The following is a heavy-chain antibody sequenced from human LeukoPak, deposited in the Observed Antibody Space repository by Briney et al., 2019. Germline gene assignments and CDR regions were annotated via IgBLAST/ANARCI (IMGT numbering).Heavy chain of an antibody. CDR1: GFTFSSYS. Sequence: GGSLRLSCAASGFTFSSYSMNWLRQAPGKGLEWVSSISSSTSYIYYADSVKGRFTISKDNAKNSLYLQMNSLRAEDTAVYYCARAGGSTASHSDYWGQGTLVTVSS. J-gene: IGHJ4*02. CDR3: ARAGGSTASHSDY. D-gene: IGHD3-10*01. V-gene: IGHV3-21*01. CDR2: ISSSTSYI.